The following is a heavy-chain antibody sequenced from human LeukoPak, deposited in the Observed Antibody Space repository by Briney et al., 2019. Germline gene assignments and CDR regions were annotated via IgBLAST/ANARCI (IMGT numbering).Heavy chain of an antibody. CDR2: ISSSSSTI. CDR1: GFTVSSYS. V-gene: IGHV3-48*02. J-gene: IGHJ4*02. D-gene: IGHD3/OR15-3a*01. CDR3: ARAFGLTDY. Sequence: GGSLRLSCAASGFTVSSYSMNWVRQAPGKGLEWVSYISSSSSTIYYADSVKGRFTISRDNAKNSLYLQMSSLRDKDTAVYYCARAFGLTDYWGQGTLVTVSS.